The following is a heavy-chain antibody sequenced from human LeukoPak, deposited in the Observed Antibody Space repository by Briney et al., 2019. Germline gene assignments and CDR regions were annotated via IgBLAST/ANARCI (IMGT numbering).Heavy chain of an antibody. CDR2: IYPGDSDT. Sequence: GESLKISCKGSGYSFTSYWIGWVRPMPGKGLEWMGIIYPGDSDTRYSPSFQGQVTISADKSISTAYLQWSSLKASDTAMYYCARQEWFQDGYPFFDYWGQGTLVTVSS. D-gene: IGHD5-24*01. CDR3: ARQEWFQDGYPFFDY. J-gene: IGHJ4*02. CDR1: GYSFTSYW. V-gene: IGHV5-51*01.